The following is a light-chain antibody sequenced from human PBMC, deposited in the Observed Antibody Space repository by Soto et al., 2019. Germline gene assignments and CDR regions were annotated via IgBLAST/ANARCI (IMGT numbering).Light chain of an antibody. V-gene: IGLV2-14*01. CDR1: SSDVGGYNY. CDR3: SSSTSSSTLV. Sequence: QSALTQPASVSGSPGQSITISCTGTSSDVGGYNYVSWYQQHPGKVPKLMIFEVNNRPSGVSNRFSGSKSGNTASLTISGLQAEDEADYYCSSSTSSSTLVFGGGTKVTVL. J-gene: IGLJ3*02. CDR2: EVN.